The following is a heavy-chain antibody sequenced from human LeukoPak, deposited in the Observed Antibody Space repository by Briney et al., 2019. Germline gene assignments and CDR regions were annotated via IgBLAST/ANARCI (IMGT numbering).Heavy chain of an antibody. CDR2: IYYSGST. J-gene: IGHJ4*02. D-gene: IGHD6-19*01. CDR1: GGSISSSSYY. Sequence: KTSETLSLTCTVSGGSISSSSYYWGWIRQPPGKGLEWIGSIYYSGSTYYNPSLKSRVTISVDTSKNQFSLKLSSVTAADTAVYYCARQGSSGWYNEWGQGTLVTVSS. CDR3: ARQGSSGWYNE. V-gene: IGHV4-39*07.